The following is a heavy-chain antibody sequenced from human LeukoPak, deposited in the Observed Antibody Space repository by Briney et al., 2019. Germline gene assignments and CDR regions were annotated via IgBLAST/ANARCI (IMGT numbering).Heavy chain of an antibody. D-gene: IGHD3-10*01. J-gene: IGHJ4*02. CDR1: GFTFSSYG. CDR2: IKQDGSEK. V-gene: IGHV3-7*03. CDR3: ARDSSMLRGPLVIYYFDF. Sequence: PGGSLRLSCAASGFTFSSYGMHWVRQAPGKGLEWVANIKQDGSEKYYVDSVKGRFTISRDNSKNTLYLQMNSLRVEDTAVYYCARDSSMLRGPLVIYYFDFWGQGTLVTVSS.